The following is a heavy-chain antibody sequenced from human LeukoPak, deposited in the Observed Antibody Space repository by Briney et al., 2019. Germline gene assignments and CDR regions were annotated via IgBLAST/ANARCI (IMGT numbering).Heavy chain of an antibody. CDR3: AREAGKRYGNDY. V-gene: IGHV1-2*02. CDR2: INPNSGGT. CDR1: GYTFTGYC. D-gene: IGHD3-10*01. J-gene: IGHJ4*02. Sequence: ASVKVSCKASGYTFTGYCMHWVRQAPGQGLEWMGWINPNSGGTNYAQKFQGRVTMTRDTSISTAYMELSRLRSDDTAVYYCAREAGKRYGNDYWGQGTLVTVSS.